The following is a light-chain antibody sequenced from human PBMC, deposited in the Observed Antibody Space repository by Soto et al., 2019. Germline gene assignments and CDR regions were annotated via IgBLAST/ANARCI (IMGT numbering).Light chain of an antibody. CDR3: SSFASNRDVV. J-gene: IGLJ2*01. V-gene: IGLV2-14*01. CDR2: EVS. Sequence: QPVLTQPASVSGSPGQSITISCTGTSSDVGGYNYVSWYQQHPGKAPILMIYEVSNRPSGVSNRFSGSKSGNTASLTISGLQAEDEAVYFCSSFASNRDVVFGGGTKVTVL. CDR1: SSDVGGYNY.